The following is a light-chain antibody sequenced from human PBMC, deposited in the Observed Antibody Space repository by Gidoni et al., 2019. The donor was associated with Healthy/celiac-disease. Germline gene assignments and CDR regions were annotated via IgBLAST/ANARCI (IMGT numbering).Light chain of an antibody. Sequence: QSALPQPASVSGSPGQSITISCTGTSSDVGSYNLVSWYQQHPGKAPKLMIYEVSKRPSGVSNRFSGSKSGNTASLTISGLQAEDEADYYCCSYAGSSTLAFGGGTKLTVL. V-gene: IGLV2-23*02. J-gene: IGLJ2*01. CDR3: CSYAGSSTLA. CDR1: SSDVGSYNL. CDR2: EVS.